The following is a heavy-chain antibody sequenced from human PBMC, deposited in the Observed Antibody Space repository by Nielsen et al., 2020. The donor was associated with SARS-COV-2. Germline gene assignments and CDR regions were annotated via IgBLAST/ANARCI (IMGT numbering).Heavy chain of an antibody. D-gene: IGHD4/OR15-4a*01. Sequence: GESLKISCAASGFTFSSYGMHWVRQAPGKGLEWVAVIWYDGSNKYYADSVKGRFTISRDNSKNTLYLQMNSLRAEDTAVYYCARVQGSRRANDAFDIWGQGTMVTVSS. CDR3: ARVQGSRRANDAFDI. V-gene: IGHV3-33*01. CDR1: GFTFSSYG. J-gene: IGHJ3*02. CDR2: IWYDGSNK.